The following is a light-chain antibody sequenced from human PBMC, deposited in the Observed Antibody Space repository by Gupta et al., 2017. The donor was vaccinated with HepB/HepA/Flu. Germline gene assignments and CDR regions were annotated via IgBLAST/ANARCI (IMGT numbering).Light chain of an antibody. CDR2: DDS. Sequence: SYVLTQPPSVSVAPGKTARITCGGNNIGSKSVHWYQRKPGQAPVLVVYDDSDRPSGLPERFSGSNCGNTATLTISRVEAGDEADYYCQVGDSSSDHVVFGGGTKLTVL. V-gene: IGLV3-21*03. CDR3: QVGDSSSDHVV. J-gene: IGLJ2*01. CDR1: NIGSKS.